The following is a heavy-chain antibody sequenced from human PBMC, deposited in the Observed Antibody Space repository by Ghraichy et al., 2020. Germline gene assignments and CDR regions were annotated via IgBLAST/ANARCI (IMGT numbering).Heavy chain of an antibody. V-gene: IGHV1-3*01. CDR3: ARGGYCSSTSCYTGWFDP. CDR2: INAGNGNT. D-gene: IGHD2-2*02. J-gene: IGHJ5*02. Sequence: ASVKVSCKASGYTFTSYAMYRVREAPRQRLEWMGWINAGNGNTKYSQKFQGRVTITRDTSASTAYMELSSLRSEDTAVYYCARGGYCSSTSCYTGWFDPWGQGTLVTVSS. CDR1: GYTFTSYA.